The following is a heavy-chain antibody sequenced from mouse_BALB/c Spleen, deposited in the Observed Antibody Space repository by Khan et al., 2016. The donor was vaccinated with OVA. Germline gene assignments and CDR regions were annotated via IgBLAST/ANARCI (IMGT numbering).Heavy chain of an antibody. D-gene: IGHD1-1*01. Sequence: EVELVESGAGLVQPGGSLKLSCTASGFTFRSYTMSWVRQTPGKRLEWVALISNGGGSSYYPDTVKGRFTISRDNAKNTLYLQMSSLTSEDSAMYYCARSSSTGYDYVVDYWGQGNSGTVSS. CDR1: GFTFRSYT. CDR2: ISNGGGSS. V-gene: IGHV5-12-2*01. CDR3: ARSSSTGYDYVVDY. J-gene: IGHJ4*01.